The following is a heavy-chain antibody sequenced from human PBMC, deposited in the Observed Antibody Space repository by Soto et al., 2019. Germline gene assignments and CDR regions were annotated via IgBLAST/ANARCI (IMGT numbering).Heavy chain of an antibody. D-gene: IGHD2-15*01. CDR3: GRDLWDSVHHYYFDY. V-gene: IGHV1-3*01. CDR2: INAGNGNT. CDR1: GYSFTSYA. J-gene: IGHJ4*02. Sequence: ASVKVSCKASGYSFTSYALHWVRQAPGQRLEWMGWINAGNGNTKYSQKFQGRVTITRDTSASTAYMELSSLRSEDTAVYYCGRDLWDSVHHYYFDYWGQGTQVTVSS.